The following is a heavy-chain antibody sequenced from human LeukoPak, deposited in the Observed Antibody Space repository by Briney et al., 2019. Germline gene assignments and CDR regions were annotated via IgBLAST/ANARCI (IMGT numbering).Heavy chain of an antibody. D-gene: IGHD5-18*01. CDR2: IKQEGSEK. CDR1: GFTFSSYW. V-gene: IGHV3-7*01. Sequence: GGSLRLSCAASGFTFSSYWMSWVRQAPGKGLEWVANIKQEGSEKYYVDSVKGRFTISRDNPKNSLYLQMNSLRAEDAAVYYCATSVDTKSYYFDYWGQGTLVTVSS. J-gene: IGHJ4*02. CDR3: ATSVDTKSYYFDY.